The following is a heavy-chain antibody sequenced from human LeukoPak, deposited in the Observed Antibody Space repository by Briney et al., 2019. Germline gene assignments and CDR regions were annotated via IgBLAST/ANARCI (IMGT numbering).Heavy chain of an antibody. CDR1: GFTFSSYG. CDR2: IRYDGSNK. J-gene: IGHJ4*02. D-gene: IGHD3-3*01. V-gene: IGHV3-30*02. Sequence: GGSLRLSCAASGFTFSSYGMHWVRQAPGKGLEWVAFIRYDGSNKYYADSVKGRFTISRDNAKNSLYLQMNSLRAEDTAVYYCARSYYDFWSGLDYWGQGTLVTVSS. CDR3: ARSYYDFWSGLDY.